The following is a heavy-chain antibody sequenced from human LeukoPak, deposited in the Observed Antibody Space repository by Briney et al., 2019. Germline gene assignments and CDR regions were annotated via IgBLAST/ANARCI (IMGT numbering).Heavy chain of an antibody. D-gene: IGHD1-14*01. J-gene: IGHJ5*02. CDR1: GGSISSGSYY. V-gene: IGHV4-39*01. CDR2: IYYSGST. Sequence: PSQTLSLTCTVSGGSISSGSYYWSWIRQPAGKGLEWIGNIYYSGSTYYNPSLKSRLTISVDTSKNQFSLKLTSVTAADTAVYYCARLNKPGWFDPWGQGTLVTVSS. CDR3: ARLNKPGWFDP.